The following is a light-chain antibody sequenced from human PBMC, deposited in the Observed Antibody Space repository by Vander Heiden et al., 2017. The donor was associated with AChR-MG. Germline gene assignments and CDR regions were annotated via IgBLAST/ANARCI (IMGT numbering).Light chain of an antibody. J-gene: IGKJ2*01. Sequence: DIQMTQSPSSLSASGGDRVTIACRASQSISTYLNWYQQKPGKAPKFLIYAASNLHSEVPSRFSRSGSGTDFNITITDLQPEDFATYYCQQTDRTPFTFGQGTKLEIK. CDR1: QSISTY. V-gene: IGKV1-39*01. CDR3: QQTDRTPFT. CDR2: AAS.